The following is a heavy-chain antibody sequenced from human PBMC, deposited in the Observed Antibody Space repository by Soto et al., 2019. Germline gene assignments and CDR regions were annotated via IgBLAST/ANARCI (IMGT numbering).Heavy chain of an antibody. CDR2: INHSGST. CDR3: ARDKITGLFDY. Sequence: PSETLSLTCTVSGGSINRYYWSWIRQPPGKGLEWIGFINHSGSTNYNPSLKSRVTISVDTSKNQFSLKLTSVTAADTAVYYCARDKITGLFDYWGQGTLVTVSS. J-gene: IGHJ4*02. V-gene: IGHV4-59*12. D-gene: IGHD2-8*02. CDR1: GGSINRYY.